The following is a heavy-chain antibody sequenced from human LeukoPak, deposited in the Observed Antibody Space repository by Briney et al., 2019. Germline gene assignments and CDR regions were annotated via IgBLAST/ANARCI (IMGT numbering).Heavy chain of an antibody. J-gene: IGHJ4*02. CDR1: GGSFSGYY. D-gene: IGHD1-26*01. Sequence: SETLSLTCAVYGGSFSGYYWSWIRQPPGKGLEWIGEINYSGSTNYNPSLKSRVTISVDTSKNQFSLKLSSVTAADTAVYYCATYSGSYSVWGQGTLVTVSS. V-gene: IGHV4-34*01. CDR2: INYSGST. CDR3: ATYSGSYSV.